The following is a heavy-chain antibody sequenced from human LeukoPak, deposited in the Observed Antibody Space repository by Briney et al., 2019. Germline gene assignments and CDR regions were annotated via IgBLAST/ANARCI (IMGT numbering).Heavy chain of an antibody. CDR3: ARAPNRRTAYYMDV. Sequence: ALVKVSCKASGYTLTGYYMHWVRQAPGQGLECMGRINPNSVGTNYAQKFQARVTMTRRTSISTAYMELSRLRSDDTAVYYCARAPNRRTAYYMDVWGKGTTVTVSS. V-gene: IGHV1-2*06. CDR1: GYTLTGYY. CDR2: INPNSVGT. J-gene: IGHJ6*03. D-gene: IGHD1-14*01.